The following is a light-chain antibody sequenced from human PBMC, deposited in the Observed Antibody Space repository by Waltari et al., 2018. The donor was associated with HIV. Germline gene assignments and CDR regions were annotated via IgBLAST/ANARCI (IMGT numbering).Light chain of an antibody. CDR1: SSNIGTIYH. CDR2: GTS. J-gene: IGLJ3*02. CDR3: QSFDSSLGGRGV. V-gene: IGLV1-40*01. Sequence: QSVLTQTPSVSGAPGQRVTISCTGNSSNIGTIYHVHWFQQVPGTAPKRLIYGTSNRPSVVPDRFSGSKSGTSASLTITGLQAEDEADYYCQSFDSSLGGRGVFGGGTKLTVL.